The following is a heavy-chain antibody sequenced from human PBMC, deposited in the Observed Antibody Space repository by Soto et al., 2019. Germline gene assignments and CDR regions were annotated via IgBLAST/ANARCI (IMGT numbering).Heavy chain of an antibody. CDR3: ARGLPGAAAYDS. Sequence: SETLSLTCTVSGGSISSYYWSWIRQPPGKGLEWIGYIYYSGSTNYNPSLKSRVTISVDTSKNQFSLKLSSVTAADTAVYYCARGLPGAAAYDSWGPGTLVTVAS. CDR1: GGSISSYY. D-gene: IGHD6-13*01. J-gene: IGHJ4*02. CDR2: IYYSGST. V-gene: IGHV4-59*01.